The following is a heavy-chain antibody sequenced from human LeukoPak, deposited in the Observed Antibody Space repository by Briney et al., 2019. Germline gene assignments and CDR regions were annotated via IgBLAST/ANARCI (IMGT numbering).Heavy chain of an antibody. J-gene: IGHJ6*02. CDR3: ARDRSRYYLYYYYGMDV. D-gene: IGHD3-22*01. Sequence: SVKVSCKASGGTFSSYAISWVRQAPGQGLEWMRGIIPIFGTANYAQKFQGRVTITADESTSTAYMELSSLRSEDTAVYYCARDRSRYYLYYYYGMDVWGQGTTVTVSS. V-gene: IGHV1-69*13. CDR2: IIPIFGTA. CDR1: GGTFSSYA.